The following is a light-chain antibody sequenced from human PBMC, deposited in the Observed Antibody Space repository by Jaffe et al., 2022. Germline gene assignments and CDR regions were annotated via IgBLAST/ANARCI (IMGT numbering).Light chain of an antibody. CDR3: QQSYNTPRT. CDR1: QSISNY. J-gene: IGKJ1*01. Sequence: DIQMTQSPSSLSASVGDRVTITCRASQSISNYLNWYQQRPGKAPKLLIYAASSLQSGVPSTFSGSGSGTDFTLTISSLQPEDFATYYCQQSYNTPRTFGQGTKVEIK. CDR2: AAS. V-gene: IGKV1-39*01.